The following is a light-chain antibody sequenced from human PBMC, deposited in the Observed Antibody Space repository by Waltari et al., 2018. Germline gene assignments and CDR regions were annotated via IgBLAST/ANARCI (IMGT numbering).Light chain of an antibody. CDR1: PTVSTF. CDR3: QQSYSSPLT. V-gene: IGKV1-39*01. Sequence: DIQMTQSPSSLSASVGDRVIITCRASPTVSTFLNWYQQKPGKAPALLIYGAPSLQSGVPSRFSGSGSGTDFTLTISSLQPEDFATYFCQQSYSSPLTFGAGTKVEI. CDR2: GAP. J-gene: IGKJ4*01.